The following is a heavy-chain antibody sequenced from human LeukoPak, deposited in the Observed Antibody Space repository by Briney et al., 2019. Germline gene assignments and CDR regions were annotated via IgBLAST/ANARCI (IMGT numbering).Heavy chain of an antibody. D-gene: IGHD3-10*01. CDR1: GFTVSSNY. Sequence: PGGSLRLSCAVSGFTVSSNYMSWVRQAPGKGLEWVSIIYSGGSTYYADSVKGRFSISRDNPKNTLYLQMNSLRAEDTAVYYCARDDGAGGPFDYWGREPWSASPQ. J-gene: IGHJ4*02. CDR3: ARDDGAGGPFDY. CDR2: IYSGGST. V-gene: IGHV3-66*01.